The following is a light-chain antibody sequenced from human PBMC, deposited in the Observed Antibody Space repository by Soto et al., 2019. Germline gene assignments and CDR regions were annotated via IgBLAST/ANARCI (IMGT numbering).Light chain of an antibody. CDR3: HHYNSYST. CDR1: QSIGSW. CDR2: EAS. J-gene: IGKJ2*01. Sequence: DIQMTQSPSTLSASVGDRVTITCRASQSIGSWLAWYQQKPGKAPQLLIYEASNLQSGVPSRFSGSGSGTEFTLTTSSLQPDDFATYYCHHYNSYSTFGQGTKLEIK. V-gene: IGKV1-5*03.